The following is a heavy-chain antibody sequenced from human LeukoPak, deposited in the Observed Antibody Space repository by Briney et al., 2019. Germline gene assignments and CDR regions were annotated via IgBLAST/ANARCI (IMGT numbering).Heavy chain of an antibody. CDR3: AKDGLWFGDLVGYYFDY. V-gene: IGHV3-30*18. D-gene: IGHD3-10*01. Sequence: GGSLRLSCAASGFTFGSYGMHWVRQAPGKGLEWVAVISYDGSNKYYADSVKGRFTISRDNSKNTLYLQMNSLRAEDTAVYYCAKDGLWFGDLVGYYFDYWGQGTLVTVSS. CDR2: ISYDGSNK. CDR1: GFTFGSYG. J-gene: IGHJ4*02.